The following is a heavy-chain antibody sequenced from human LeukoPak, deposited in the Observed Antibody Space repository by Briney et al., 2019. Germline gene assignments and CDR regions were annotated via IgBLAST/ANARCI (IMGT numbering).Heavy chain of an antibody. V-gene: IGHV6-1*01. J-gene: IGHJ4*02. Sequence: SQTLSLTCAISGDSVSSNSAAWNWIRQSPSRGLEWLGRTYYRSKWYNDYAVSVKCRITINPDTSKNQFSLQLNSVTPEDPAVYSCARMATIHGIDYWGQATLVTVSS. CDR3: ARMATIHGIDY. D-gene: IGHD5-24*01. CDR2: TYYRSKWYN. CDR1: GDSVSSNSAA.